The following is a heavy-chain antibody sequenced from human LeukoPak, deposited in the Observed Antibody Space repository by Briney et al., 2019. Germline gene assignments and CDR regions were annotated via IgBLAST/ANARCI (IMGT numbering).Heavy chain of an antibody. CDR3: TTDPLVVLDY. J-gene: IGHJ4*02. CDR1: GFTFSNAW. Sequence: GGSLRLSCAASGFTFSNAWMSWVRQAPGKGLEWVVRIKSKTDGGTTDYAAPVKGRFTISRDDSKNTLYLQMNSLKTEDTAVYYCTTDPLVVLDYWGQGTLVTVSS. D-gene: IGHD3-22*01. CDR2: IKSKTDGGTT. V-gene: IGHV3-15*01.